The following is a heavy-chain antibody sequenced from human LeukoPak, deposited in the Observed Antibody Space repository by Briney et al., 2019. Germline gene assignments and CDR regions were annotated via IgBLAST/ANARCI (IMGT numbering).Heavy chain of an antibody. CDR3: AKAPSGFGLGTWGYFDS. D-gene: IGHD3-10*01. Sequence: PGGSLRLSCAASGFTFSSYATSWVRQAPGKGLEWVSAISGIGGDAYYADSVKGRFTISRDNSKGTLFLQMKSMRADDTAVYYCAKAPSGFGLGTWGYFDSWGQGTLVTVSS. CDR1: GFTFSSYA. V-gene: IGHV3-23*01. CDR2: ISGIGGDA. J-gene: IGHJ4*02.